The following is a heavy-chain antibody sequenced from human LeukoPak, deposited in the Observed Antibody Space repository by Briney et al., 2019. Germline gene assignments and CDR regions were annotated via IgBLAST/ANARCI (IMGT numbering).Heavy chain of an antibody. J-gene: IGHJ4*02. Sequence: GGSLRLSRAASGFTFSNYWMHWVRQAPGKGLVWVSRINSDGRSTNYADSVKGRFTISRDNAKNTLYLQMNSLRAEDTAVYYCARGADSGYSSDNWGQGTLVSVSS. CDR2: INSDGRST. CDR3: ARGADSGYSSDN. V-gene: IGHV3-74*01. D-gene: IGHD3-9*01. CDR1: GFTFSNYW.